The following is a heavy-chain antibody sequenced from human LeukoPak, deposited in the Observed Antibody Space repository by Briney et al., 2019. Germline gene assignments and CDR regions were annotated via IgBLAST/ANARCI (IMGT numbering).Heavy chain of an antibody. V-gene: IGHV3-21*01. Sequence: GSLRLSCAASGFTFSSYSMNWVRQAPGKGLEWVSSISSSSSYIHYADSVKGRFTISRDNAKNSLYLQMNSLRAEDTAVYYCARESYYYDSSGYKSVGFDYWGQGTLVTVSS. D-gene: IGHD3-22*01. CDR3: ARESYYYDSSGYKSVGFDY. J-gene: IGHJ4*02. CDR1: GFTFSSYS. CDR2: ISSSSSYI.